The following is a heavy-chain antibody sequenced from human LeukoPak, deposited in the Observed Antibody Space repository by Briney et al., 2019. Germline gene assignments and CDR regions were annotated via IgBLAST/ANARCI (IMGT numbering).Heavy chain of an antibody. CDR2: IRSGGTNT. D-gene: IGHD1-7*01. Sequence: GGSLRLSCAASGFTFSSYAMSWVRQAPGKGLEWVSYIRSGGTNTDYTGSVKGRFTISRDNAENSLYLQMNSLRAEGTAVYYCARMNYVSSGWGAPFDYWGRGTLVTVSS. V-gene: IGHV3-48*04. CDR3: ARMNYVSSGWGAPFDY. J-gene: IGHJ4*02. CDR1: GFTFSSYA.